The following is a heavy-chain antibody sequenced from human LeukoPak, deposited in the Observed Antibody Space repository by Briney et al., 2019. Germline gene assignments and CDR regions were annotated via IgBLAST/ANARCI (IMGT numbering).Heavy chain of an antibody. CDR1: GGSISGSY. CDR2: IYYSGST. V-gene: IGHV4-39*01. Sequence: ASETLSLTCTVSGGSISGSYWNWIRQPPGKGLEWIGSIYYSGSTYYNPSLKSRVTISVDTSKNQFSLKLSSVTAADTAVYYCARPLLLGFGELLDFDYWGQGTLVTVSS. CDR3: ARPLLLGFGELLDFDY. D-gene: IGHD3-10*01. J-gene: IGHJ4*02.